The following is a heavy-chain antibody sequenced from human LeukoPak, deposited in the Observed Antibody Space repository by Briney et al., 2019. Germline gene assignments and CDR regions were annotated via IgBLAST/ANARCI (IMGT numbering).Heavy chain of an antibody. CDR2: INPNSGGA. CDR1: GYTFTDFY. D-gene: IGHD3-22*01. Sequence: ASVKVSCKASGYTFTDFYMHWVRQAPGQGLEWMGRINPNSGGANFAQKFQGRVTMTRNTSISTAYMEPSSLRSEDTAVYYCARVYDSSGYYSDYWGQGTLVTVSS. J-gene: IGHJ4*02. CDR3: ARVYDSSGYYSDY. V-gene: IGHV1-2*06.